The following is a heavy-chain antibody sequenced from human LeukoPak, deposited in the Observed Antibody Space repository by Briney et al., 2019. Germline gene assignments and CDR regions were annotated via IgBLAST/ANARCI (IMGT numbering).Heavy chain of an antibody. CDR2: MNPNSGDR. J-gene: IGHJ4*02. D-gene: IGHD3-22*01. CDR1: GYTFSSYD. V-gene: IGHV1-8*02. Sequence: GASVKVSCKASGYTFSSYDINWVRQATGQGLEWMGWMNPNSGDRGYAQKLQGRVTMTTDTSTSTAYMELRSLRSDDTAVYYCAREGYDSSGYYLSDYWGQGTLVTVSS. CDR3: AREGYDSSGYYLSDY.